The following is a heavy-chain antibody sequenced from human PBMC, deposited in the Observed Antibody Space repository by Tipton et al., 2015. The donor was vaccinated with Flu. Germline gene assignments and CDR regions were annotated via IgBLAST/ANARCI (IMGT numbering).Heavy chain of an antibody. CDR2: IYRSGST. CDR1: GYSITVGFY. J-gene: IGHJ4*02. D-gene: IGHD5-24*01. CDR3: ARGDGYNFDY. V-gene: IGHV4-38-2*02. Sequence: LRLSCTVSGYSITVGFYWAWFRQPPGKGLEWIGNIYRSGSTFYNPSFRSRVTISVNTSKNQSSLKLSSVTAADTAVYYCARGDGYNFDYWGQGTLVTVSS.